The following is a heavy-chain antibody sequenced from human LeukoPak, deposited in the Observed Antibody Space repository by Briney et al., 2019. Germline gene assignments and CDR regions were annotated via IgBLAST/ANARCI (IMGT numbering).Heavy chain of an antibody. CDR2: INHSGST. V-gene: IGHV4-34*01. J-gene: IGHJ6*03. Sequence: SETLSLTCAVYGGSFSGYYWSWIRQPPGKGLEWIGEINHSGSTNYNPSLKSRVTISVDTSKNQFSLKLSSVTAADTAVYYCARGLNYYYYMDVWGKGTTVTVSS. CDR1: GGSFSGYY. CDR3: ARGLNYYYYMDV.